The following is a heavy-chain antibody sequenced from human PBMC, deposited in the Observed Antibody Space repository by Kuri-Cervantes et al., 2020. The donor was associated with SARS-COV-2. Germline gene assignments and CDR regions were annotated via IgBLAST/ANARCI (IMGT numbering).Heavy chain of an antibody. V-gene: IGHV3-66*02. D-gene: IGHD2-8*01. CDR1: GFTVSSNY. J-gene: IGHJ1*01. Sequence: GESLKISCAASGFTVSSNYMNWVRQAPGKGLEWVSIIYAGGGTYYADSVKGQFTISRDISKNTVFLQMNRLRPEDTAVYYCARSCTYARCSEYFQHWGQGTLVTVSS. CDR2: IYAGGGT. CDR3: ARSCTYARCSEYFQH.